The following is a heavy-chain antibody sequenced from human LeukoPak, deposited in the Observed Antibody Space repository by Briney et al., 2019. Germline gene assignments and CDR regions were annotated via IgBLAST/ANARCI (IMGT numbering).Heavy chain of an antibody. CDR1: GGSISSSSYY. J-gene: IGHJ4*02. Sequence: SETLSPTCTVSGGSISSSSYYWGWIRQPPGNGLEWIGSIYYSGSTYYNPSLKSRVTISVDTSKNQFSLKLSSVTAADTAVYYCARSSGWSYYFDYWGQGTLVTVSS. CDR2: IYYSGST. CDR3: ARSSGWSYYFDY. V-gene: IGHV4-39*07. D-gene: IGHD6-19*01.